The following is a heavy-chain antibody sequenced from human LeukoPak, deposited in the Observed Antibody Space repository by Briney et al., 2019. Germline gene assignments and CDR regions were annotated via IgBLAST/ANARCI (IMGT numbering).Heavy chain of an antibody. CDR2: IYYSGST. V-gene: IGHV4-59*01. J-gene: IGHJ4*02. D-gene: IGHD1-26*01. CDR1: GGSFGGYY. Sequence: SETLSLTCAVYGGSFGGYYWSWIRQPPGKGLEWIGYIYYSGSTNYNPSLKSRVTISVDTSKNQFSLKLSSVTAADTAVYYCARGREPSGRLSFDYWGQGTLVTVSS. CDR3: ARGREPSGRLSFDY.